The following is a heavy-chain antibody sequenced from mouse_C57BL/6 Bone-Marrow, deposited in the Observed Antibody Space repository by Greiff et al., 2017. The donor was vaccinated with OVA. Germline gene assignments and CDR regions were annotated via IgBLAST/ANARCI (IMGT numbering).Heavy chain of an antibody. CDR3: TGGTAQAIPFAY. Sequence: EVQLQESGGGLVQPGGSMKLSCVASGFTFSNYWMNWVRQSPEKGLEWVAQIRLKSDNYATHYAESVKGRFTISRDDSKSSVYLQMNNLRAEDTGIYYCTGGTAQAIPFAYWGQGTLVTVSA. CDR1: GFTFSNYW. J-gene: IGHJ3*01. D-gene: IGHD3-2*02. V-gene: IGHV6-3*01. CDR2: IRLKSDNYAT.